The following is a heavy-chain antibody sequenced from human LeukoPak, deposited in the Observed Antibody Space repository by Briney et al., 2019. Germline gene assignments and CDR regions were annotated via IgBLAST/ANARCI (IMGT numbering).Heavy chain of an antibody. CDR2: ISNDGDT. CDR1: GFTVSSNY. V-gene: IGHV3-66*01. D-gene: IGHD3-9*01. J-gene: IGHJ6*03. Sequence: GGSLRLSCAASGFTVSSNYMSWVRQGPGKGLECVSVISNDGDTYYADSVKGRFTISRDNAKNSLSLQMNSLRAEDTAVYYCARETGYYPPPHYYYYYYMDVWGKGTTVTVSS. CDR3: ARETGYYPPPHYYYYYYMDV.